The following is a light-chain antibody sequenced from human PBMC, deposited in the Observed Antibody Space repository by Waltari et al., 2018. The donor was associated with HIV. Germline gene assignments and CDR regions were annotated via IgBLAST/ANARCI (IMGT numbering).Light chain of an antibody. CDR3: MQTVELPYT. V-gene: IGKV2D-29*01. J-gene: IGKJ2*01. Sequence: MMTQTPLSLSVTPGQPASISCRSRRSPTYTDGKTPLYWLLQRPGQHPHLRIYEVSKRFSGVPERFSGSGSGTDFTLHIRRVEAEDVGVYYCMQTVELPYTFGQGTKLEIK. CDR2: EVS. CDR1: RSPTYTDGKTP.